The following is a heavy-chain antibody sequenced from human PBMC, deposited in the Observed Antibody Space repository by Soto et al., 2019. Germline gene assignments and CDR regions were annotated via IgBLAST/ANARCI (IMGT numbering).Heavy chain of an antibody. CDR1: GGTFSSYA. CDR3: ATDLGLTNWFDP. D-gene: IGHD7-27*01. J-gene: IGHJ5*02. V-gene: IGHV1-69*13. Sequence: SVKVSCKASGGTFSSYAISWVRQAPGQGLEWMGGIIPIFGTANYAQKFQDRVTITADESTSTAYMELSSLRSEDTAVYYCATDLGLTNWFDPWGQGTLVTVYS. CDR2: IIPIFGTA.